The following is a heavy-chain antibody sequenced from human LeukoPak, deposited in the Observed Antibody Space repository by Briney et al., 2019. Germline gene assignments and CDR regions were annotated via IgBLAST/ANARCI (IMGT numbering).Heavy chain of an antibody. D-gene: IGHD3-10*01. V-gene: IGHV3-7*01. CDR2: INQDGSAK. Sequence: GGSLRLSCVVSGFAFSSYWMTWVRQAPGKGLEWVANINQDGSAKHYVDSVKGRFTISRDNARNSLYLQMNSLRGEDTAVYYCARSLSGGYDYRGQGTLVTVTS. CDR3: ARSLSGGYDY. CDR1: GFAFSSYW. J-gene: IGHJ4*02.